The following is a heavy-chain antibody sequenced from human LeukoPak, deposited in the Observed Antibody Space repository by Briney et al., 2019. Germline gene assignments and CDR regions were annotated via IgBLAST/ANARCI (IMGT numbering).Heavy chain of an antibody. D-gene: IGHD3-3*01. CDR2: ISAYNGNT. CDR1: GYTFTSYG. V-gene: IGHV1-18*01. J-gene: IGHJ6*03. Sequence: GASVKVSCKASGYTFTSYGISWVRQAPGQGLEWMGWISAYNGNTNYAQKLQGRVTMTTDTSTSTAYMELRSLRSDDTAVYYCARDGAYYDFWTYDRDYYYYYYMDVWGKGTTVTVSS. CDR3: ARDGAYYDFWTYDRDYYYYYYMDV.